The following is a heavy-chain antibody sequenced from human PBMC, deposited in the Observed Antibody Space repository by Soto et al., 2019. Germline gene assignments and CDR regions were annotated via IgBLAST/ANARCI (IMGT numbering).Heavy chain of an antibody. CDR1: GYTFTSYA. V-gene: IGHV1-3*05. CDR2: INAGNGNT. Sequence: VQLVQSGAEEKKPRASVKDSCKASGYTFTSYAMHWVRQAPGQRLEWMGWINAGNGNTKYSQKFQGRVTVTRDTSESTAYMELSSLRSEDTAVYYCARGGPPIDYWGQGTLVTVSS. D-gene: IGHD3-10*01. J-gene: IGHJ4*02. CDR3: ARGGPPIDY.